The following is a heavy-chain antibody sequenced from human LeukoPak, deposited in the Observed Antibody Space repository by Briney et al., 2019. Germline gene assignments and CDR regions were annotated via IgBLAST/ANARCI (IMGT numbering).Heavy chain of an antibody. CDR2: INTDGTVT. Sequence: PGGSLTLSCVASGFTFTNYAMTWVRQAPGQGQESVSRINTDGTVTTYADSVKGRFTVSRDNADNTMFLQMNSVRDEDTAVYYCATKQWLAPPPDSWGQGTPVTVSS. D-gene: IGHD6-19*01. J-gene: IGHJ4*02. CDR1: GFTFTNYA. CDR3: ATKQWLAPPPDS. V-gene: IGHV3-74*01.